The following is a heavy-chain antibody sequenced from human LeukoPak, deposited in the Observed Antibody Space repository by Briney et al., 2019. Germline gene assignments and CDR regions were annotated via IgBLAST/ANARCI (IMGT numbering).Heavy chain of an antibody. V-gene: IGHV3-23*01. CDR3: AKTRPLDSSSWSHGDY. Sequence: GGSLRLSCAASGFTFSSYAMSWVRQAPGKGLEWVSAISGSGDSTYYGDSVKGWFTISRDNSKNTLYLQMNSLRAEDTAVYYCAKTRPLDSSSWSHGDYWGQGTLVTVSS. D-gene: IGHD6-13*01. CDR1: GFTFSSYA. J-gene: IGHJ4*02. CDR2: ISGSGDST.